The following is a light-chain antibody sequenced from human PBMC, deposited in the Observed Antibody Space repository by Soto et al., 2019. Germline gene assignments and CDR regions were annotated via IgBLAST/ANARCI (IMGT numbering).Light chain of an antibody. CDR1: QSISTW. CDR2: EGS. V-gene: IGKV1-5*03. Sequence: DIQMTQSPSTLSVSVGDRVTITCRAIQSISTWLASYQQKSGEAPNLLIYEGSTLERGVPSRFSFSGSGTAFTLTLSSLKPDDLATFYCQQYNTYTRTFGQGTKVEVQ. J-gene: IGKJ1*01. CDR3: QQYNTYTRT.